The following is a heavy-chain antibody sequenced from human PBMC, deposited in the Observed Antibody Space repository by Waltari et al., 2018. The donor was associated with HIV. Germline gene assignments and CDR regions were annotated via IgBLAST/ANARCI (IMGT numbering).Heavy chain of an antibody. CDR2: ISRTSNAM. CDR3: AILSSSGYYRD. J-gene: IGHJ4*02. Sequence: EVQLVASGGGLVQPGGSLKLSYAPSRFRLSHFDLTLVRQAPGRGLEWVSYISRTSNAMYYADSVKGRFAISRDNAKNSLYLLMNSLRHDDSAVYYCAILSSSGYYRDWGQGTRVTVSS. D-gene: IGHD5-12*01. V-gene: IGHV3-48*02. CDR1: RFRLSHFD.